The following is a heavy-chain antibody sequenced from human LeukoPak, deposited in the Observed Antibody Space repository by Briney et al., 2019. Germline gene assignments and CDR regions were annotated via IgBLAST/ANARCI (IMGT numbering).Heavy chain of an antibody. CDR3: ARACSGGSCYLAAFDM. D-gene: IGHD2-15*01. CDR2: ISASGGST. V-gene: IGHV3-23*01. Sequence: GGSLRLSCAASGFTFTSYEINWVRQAPGKGLEWVSAISASGGSTYYADSVRGRFTISRDNSKNTLYLQMNSLSAEDTAVYYCARACSGGSCYLAAFDMWGQGTLVTVSS. J-gene: IGHJ3*02. CDR1: GFTFTSYE.